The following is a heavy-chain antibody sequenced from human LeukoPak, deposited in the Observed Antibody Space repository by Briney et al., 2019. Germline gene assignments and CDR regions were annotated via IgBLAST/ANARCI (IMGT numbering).Heavy chain of an antibody. CDR2: IWYDRSNK. CDR3: ARVGAVAGTRYYYYGMDV. D-gene: IGHD6-19*01. V-gene: IGHV3-33*01. J-gene: IGHJ6*02. CDR1: GFTFSSYG. Sequence: PGRSLRLSCAASGFTFSSYGMHWVRQAPGKGLEWVAVIWYDRSNKYYADSVKGRFTISRDNSKNTLYLQMNSLRAEDTAVYYCARVGAVAGTRYYYYGMDVWGQGTTVTVSS.